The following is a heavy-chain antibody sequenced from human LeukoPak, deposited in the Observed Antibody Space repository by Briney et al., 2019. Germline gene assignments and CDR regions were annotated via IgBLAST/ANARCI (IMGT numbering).Heavy chain of an antibody. D-gene: IGHD5-18*01. V-gene: IGHV4-34*01. CDR3: ARVDSYGAHFDY. Sequence: PSETLSLTCAVYGGPFSGYYWSWIRQPPGKGLEWIGEINHSGSTNYNPSLKSRVTISVDTSKNQFSLKLSSVTAADTAVYYCARVDSYGAHFDYWGQGTLVTVSS. CDR1: GGPFSGYY. J-gene: IGHJ4*02. CDR2: INHSGST.